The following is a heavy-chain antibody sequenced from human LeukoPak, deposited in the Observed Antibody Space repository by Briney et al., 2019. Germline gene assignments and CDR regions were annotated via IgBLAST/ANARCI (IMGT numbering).Heavy chain of an antibody. CDR2: IIPIFGTA. J-gene: IGHJ4*02. CDR1: GGTFSSYA. D-gene: IGHD5-12*01. CDR3: ARDGVATGAIDY. Sequence: SVKVSCKASGGTFSSYAISWVRQAPGQGPEWMGGIIPIFGTANYAQKFQGRVTITADESTSTAYMELSSLRSEDTAVYYCARDGVATGAIDYWGQGTLVTVSS. V-gene: IGHV1-69*13.